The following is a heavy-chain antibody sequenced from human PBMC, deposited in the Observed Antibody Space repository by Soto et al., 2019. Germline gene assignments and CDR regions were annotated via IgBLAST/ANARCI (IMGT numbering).Heavy chain of an antibody. CDR1: GGSVNSGGYH. CDR2: IYYSGST. D-gene: IGHD1-1*01. J-gene: IGHJ6*02. V-gene: IGHV4-31*03. CDR3: ARAPIPNWYYYGMDV. Sequence: QVQLQESGPGQVKPSQTLSLTCTVSGGSVNSGGYHWSWIRQHPGKGLEWIGDIYYSGSTYYNPSLKSRVTISIDTSTNHFSLHLSALTAADTAVYYCARAPIPNWYYYGMDVWGQGTTVTVSS.